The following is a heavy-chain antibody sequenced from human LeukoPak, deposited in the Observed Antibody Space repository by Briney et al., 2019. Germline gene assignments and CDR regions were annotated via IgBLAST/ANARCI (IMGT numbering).Heavy chain of an antibody. J-gene: IGHJ4*02. CDR1: GFTFSSYG. CDR2: IWYDGSNK. CDR3: ARDGGGYYFDY. Sequence: GRSLRLSCAASGFTFSSYGMHWVRQAPGKGLEWVAVIWYDGSNKYYADSVKGRFTISRDNSKNTLYLQMNSLRAEDTAVYSCARDGGGYYFDYWGQGTLVTVSS. V-gene: IGHV3-33*01. D-gene: IGHD4-23*01.